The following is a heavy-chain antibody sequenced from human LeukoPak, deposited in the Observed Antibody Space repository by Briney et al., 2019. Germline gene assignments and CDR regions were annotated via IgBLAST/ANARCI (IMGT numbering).Heavy chain of an antibody. J-gene: IGHJ6*02. CDR3: ARDMEYSSSWSYYYYYGMDV. CDR1: GFTFSDSW. V-gene: IGHV3-7*01. Sequence: GGSLRLSCAASGFTFSDSWMSWVRQAPGKGPEWVANIKPDESEKFYVDSVKGRFTISRDNAKNSLYLQMNSLRAEDTAVYYCARDMEYSSSWSYYYYYGMDVWGQGTTVTVSS. D-gene: IGHD6-13*01. CDR2: IKPDESEK.